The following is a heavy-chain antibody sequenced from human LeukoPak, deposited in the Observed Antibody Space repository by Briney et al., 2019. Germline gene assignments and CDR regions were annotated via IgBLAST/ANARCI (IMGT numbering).Heavy chain of an antibody. J-gene: IGHJ4*02. Sequence: GGSLRLSCAASGFTFDDYGMSWVRQAPGKGLEWVSGINWNGGSTGYAGSVKGRFTISRDNAKNSLYLQMNSLRAEDTALYYCASDGRPWELPPLPFDYWGQGTLVTVSS. CDR3: ASDGRPWELPPLPFDY. CDR1: GFTFDDYG. V-gene: IGHV3-20*04. D-gene: IGHD1-26*01. CDR2: INWNGGST.